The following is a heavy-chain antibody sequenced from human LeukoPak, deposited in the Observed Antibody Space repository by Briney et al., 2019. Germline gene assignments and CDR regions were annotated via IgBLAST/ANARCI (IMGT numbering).Heavy chain of an antibody. Sequence: PSETLPLTCTVSGGSVSSGSYYWSWIRQPPGKGLEWIGYIYYSGSTNYNPSLKSRVTISVDTSKNQFSLKLISVTAADTAVYYCARDRNGWYSDYWGQGTLVTVSS. CDR3: ARDRNGWYSDY. CDR2: IYYSGST. CDR1: GGSVSSGSYY. J-gene: IGHJ4*02. V-gene: IGHV4-61*01. D-gene: IGHD6-19*01.